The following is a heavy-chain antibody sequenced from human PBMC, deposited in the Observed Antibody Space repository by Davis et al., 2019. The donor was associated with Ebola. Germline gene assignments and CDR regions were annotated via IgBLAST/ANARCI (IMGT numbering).Heavy chain of an antibody. V-gene: IGHV1-69*05. CDR2: IIPNYGTP. J-gene: IGHJ3*02. D-gene: IGHD5-12*01. CDR1: GGAFKNYA. Sequence: SVKVSCKAPGGAFKNYAVTWVRQAPGKGLEWMGGIIPNYGTPNYAQKFQGRVTVTRDTSTTTVYMDLSSLRSEDTALYYCTTPGGQDSGYDVFDIWGQGTMVTVSS. CDR3: TTPGGQDSGYDVFDI.